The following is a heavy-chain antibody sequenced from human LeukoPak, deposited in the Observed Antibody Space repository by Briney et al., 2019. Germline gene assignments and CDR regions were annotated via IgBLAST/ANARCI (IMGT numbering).Heavy chain of an antibody. D-gene: IGHD2-15*01. CDR1: GFSFSSFG. Sequence: GGSLRLSCAASGFSFSSFGIHWVRQSPGKGLEWVAIVGYDGSNKHYADSVKGRFTISRDNSKNTLYLQMNSLRAEDTAVYYCARDVVAATQTFAYGMDVWGQGTTVTVSS. J-gene: IGHJ6*02. CDR3: ARDVVAATQTFAYGMDV. V-gene: IGHV3-33*01. CDR2: VGYDGSNK.